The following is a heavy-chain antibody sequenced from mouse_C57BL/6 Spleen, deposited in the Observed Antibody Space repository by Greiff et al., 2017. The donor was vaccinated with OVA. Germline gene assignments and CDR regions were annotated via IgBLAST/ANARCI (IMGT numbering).Heavy chain of an antibody. D-gene: IGHD1-1*01. Sequence: QVHVKQSGPELVKPGASVKISCKASGYAFSSSWMNWVKQRPGQGLEWIGRIFPGAGYTKYNGKFKCKATLTADKSSSTAYVQLSSLTSEDSAVYFCARNYGASFAYWGQGTLVTVSA. CDR2: IFPGAGYT. CDR1: GYAFSSSW. CDR3: ARNYGASFAY. J-gene: IGHJ3*01. V-gene: IGHV1-82*01.